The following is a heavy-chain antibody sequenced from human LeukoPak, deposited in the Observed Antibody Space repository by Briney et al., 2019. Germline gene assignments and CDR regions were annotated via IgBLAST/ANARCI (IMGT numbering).Heavy chain of an antibody. CDR3: PHPSTPDYGGLDY. CDR1: GFTFRLYV. V-gene: IGHV3-23*01. D-gene: IGHD4-17*01. CDR2: ITGSGGSI. Sequence: AGGSLRLSCVASGFTFRLYVMTWVRQAPGKGLEWVSAITGSGGSIYYADSVRGRFTISRDNSKNTLYLQMNSLRAEDTAVYYCPHPSTPDYGGLDYWGQGTLVTVSS. J-gene: IGHJ4*02.